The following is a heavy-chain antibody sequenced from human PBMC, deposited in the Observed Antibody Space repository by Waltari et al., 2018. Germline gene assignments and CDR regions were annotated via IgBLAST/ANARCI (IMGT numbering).Heavy chain of an antibody. D-gene: IGHD6-19*01. CDR3: AHTEQFAPAVWFGP. J-gene: IGHJ5*02. CDR2: IYWNDDK. Sequence: QITFKESGSTLVKPIQTLQLTCTCLGFSLSTHGLGVGWLRQPPGKALEWLANIYWNDDKRYSPSLKSRLTITKDTSKNQVVLTMTNVDPVDTATYFCAHTEQFAPAVWFGPWGQGTLVAVSS. CDR1: GFSLSTHGLG. V-gene: IGHV2-5*01.